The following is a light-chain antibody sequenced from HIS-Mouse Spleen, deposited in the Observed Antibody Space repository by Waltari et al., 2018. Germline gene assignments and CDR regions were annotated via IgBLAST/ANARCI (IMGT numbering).Light chain of an antibody. J-gene: IGLJ1*01. CDR2: DVS. CDR1: SSCVCGYYY. V-gene: IGLV2-11*02. Sequence: QSALTQPRPVSGSPGPSGTISCTGTSSCVCGYYYVPWYQQHPGKAPKPMIYDVSKRPSGVPDRFSGSKSGNTASLTISGLQAEDEADYYCCSYAGSYTYVFGTGTKVTVL. CDR3: CSYAGSYTYV.